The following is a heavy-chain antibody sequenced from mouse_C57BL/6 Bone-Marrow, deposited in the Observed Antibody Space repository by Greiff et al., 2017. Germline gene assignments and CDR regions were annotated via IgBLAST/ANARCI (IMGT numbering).Heavy chain of an antibody. J-gene: IGHJ1*03. CDR3: ARGSDDWCSDV. CDR1: GYTFTDYN. CDR2: INPNNGGT. Sequence: VQLQQSGPELVKPGASVKLPCKASGYTFTDYNMDWVKQSHGKSLEWIGDINPNNGGTIYNQKFKGNATLIVDKASSTSHMELSSQTSEDTAVDYCARGSDDWCSDVWGTGTSVTVSS. V-gene: IGHV1-18*01. D-gene: IGHD1-1*02.